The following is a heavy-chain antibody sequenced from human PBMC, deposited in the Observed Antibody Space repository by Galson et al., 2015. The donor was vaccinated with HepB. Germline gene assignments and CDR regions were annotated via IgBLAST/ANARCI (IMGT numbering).Heavy chain of an antibody. CDR1: GFTFSSYA. V-gene: IGHV3-23*01. J-gene: IGHJ4*02. CDR3: AKDYCGGDCYSGPDY. Sequence: SLRLSCAASGFTFSSYAMSWVRQAPGKGLEWVSSISISGSTRNYADAVKGRFTISRDNSKNTLYLQMNSLRAEDTAVYYCAKDYCGGDCYSGPDYWGQGTLVIVSS. D-gene: IGHD2-21*02. CDR2: ISISGSTR.